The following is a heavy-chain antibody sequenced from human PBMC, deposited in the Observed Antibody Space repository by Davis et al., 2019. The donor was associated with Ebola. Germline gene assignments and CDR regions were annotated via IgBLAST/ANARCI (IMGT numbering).Heavy chain of an antibody. CDR1: GYTFTSYG. CDR2: INAGNGNT. CDR3: ARGGVRFLEWLLPFDY. J-gene: IGHJ4*02. D-gene: IGHD3-3*01. V-gene: IGHV1-18*04. Sequence: ASVKVSCKASGYTFTSYGISWVRQAPGQGLEWMGWINAGNGNTKNSQKFQGRVTITRDTSASTAYMELSSLRSEDTAVYYCARGGVRFLEWLLPFDYWGQGTLVTVSS.